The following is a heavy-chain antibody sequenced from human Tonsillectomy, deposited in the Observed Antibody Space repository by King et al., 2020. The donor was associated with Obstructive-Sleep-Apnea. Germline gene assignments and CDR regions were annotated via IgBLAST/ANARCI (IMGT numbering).Heavy chain of an antibody. J-gene: IGHJ4*02. V-gene: IGHV3-30-3*01. CDR3: ARADYGDFAFDY. Sequence: VQLVESGGGVVQPGRSLRLSCAASGFIFSSYAMHWVRQAPGKGLEWVALISYDGSNKYYADSVKGRFTISRDNSKNTLYLQMNSLRAEDTGVHYCARADYGDFAFDYWDQGTLVTVSS. CDR1: GFIFSSYA. CDR2: ISYDGSNK. D-gene: IGHD4-17*01.